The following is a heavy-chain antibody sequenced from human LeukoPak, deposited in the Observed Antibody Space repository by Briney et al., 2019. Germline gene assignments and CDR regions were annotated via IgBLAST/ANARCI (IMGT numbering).Heavy chain of an antibody. V-gene: IGHV1-46*01. J-gene: IGHJ4*02. D-gene: IGHD5-18*01. Sequence: ASVKVSCKASGYTFTSYYMHWVRLAPGQGLEWMGIINPSGGSTSYAQKFQGRVTMTRDTSTSTVYMELSSLRSEDTAVYYCARGEPQYYSYGSSNRDYWGQGTLVTVSS. CDR2: INPSGGST. CDR1: GYTFTSYY. CDR3: ARGEPQYYSYGSSNRDY.